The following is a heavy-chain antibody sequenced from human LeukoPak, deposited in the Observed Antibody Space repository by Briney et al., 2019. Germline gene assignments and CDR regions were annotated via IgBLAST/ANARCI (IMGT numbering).Heavy chain of an antibody. J-gene: IGHJ4*02. Sequence: GASVKVSCKASGYTFTSYGISWVRQAPGQGLEWMGGIIPIFGTANYAQKFQGRVTITADESTSTAYMELSGLRSEDTAVYYCARGVGATTKLFDYWGQGTLVTVSS. D-gene: IGHD1-26*01. V-gene: IGHV1-69*13. CDR1: GYTFTSYG. CDR3: ARGVGATTKLFDY. CDR2: IIPIFGTA.